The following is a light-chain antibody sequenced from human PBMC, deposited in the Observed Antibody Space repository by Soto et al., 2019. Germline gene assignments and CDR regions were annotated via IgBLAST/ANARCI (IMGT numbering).Light chain of an antibody. CDR1: SSNIGAGYH. V-gene: IGLV1-40*01. J-gene: IGLJ1*01. Sequence: QSVLTQPPSASGTPGQRVAISFTGSSSNIGAGYHVHWYQQLPGAAPKLLIFGDSNRPSGVPDRFSGSRSGTSASLAITGLQADDEADYYCQSSDSRLSGSDVFGTGTKVTVL. CDR2: GDS. CDR3: QSSDSRLSGSDV.